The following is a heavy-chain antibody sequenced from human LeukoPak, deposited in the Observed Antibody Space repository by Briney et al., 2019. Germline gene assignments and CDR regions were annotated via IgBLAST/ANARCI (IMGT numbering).Heavy chain of an antibody. CDR2: IKSKTDGGTT. J-gene: IGHJ4*02. CDR3: TSVNYYDSSGYYLPAY. Sequence: PGGSLRLSCAASGFTFSNAWMSWVRQAPGKGLEWVGRIKSKTDGGTTGYAAPVKGRFTISRDDSKNTLYLQMNSLKTEDTAVYYCTSVNYYDSSGYYLPAYWGQGTLVTVPS. CDR1: GFTFSNAW. V-gene: IGHV3-15*01. D-gene: IGHD3-22*01.